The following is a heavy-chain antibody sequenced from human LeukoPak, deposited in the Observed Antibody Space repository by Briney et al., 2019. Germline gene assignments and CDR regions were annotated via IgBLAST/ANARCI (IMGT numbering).Heavy chain of an antibody. CDR3: ARDRVAATDYFDY. CDR1: GFTFSSYA. V-gene: IGHV3-30-3*01. D-gene: IGHD1-26*01. J-gene: IGHJ4*02. CDR2: ISYDGSNK. Sequence: PGRSLRLSCAASGFTFSSYAMHWVRQAPGKGLEWVAVISYDGSNKYYADSVKGRFTISRDNSKNTLYLQMNSLRAEDTAVYYCARDRVAATDYFDYWGQGTLVTVSS.